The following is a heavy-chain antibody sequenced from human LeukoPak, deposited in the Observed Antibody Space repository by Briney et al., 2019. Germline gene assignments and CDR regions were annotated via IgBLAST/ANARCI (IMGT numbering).Heavy chain of an antibody. D-gene: IGHD2-2*02. Sequence: EASVKVSCKASGGTSSSYAISWVRQAPGQGLEWMGGIIPIFGTANYAQKFQGRVTITADESTSTAYMELSSLRSEDTAVYYCARDLGCSSTSCYISIGDAFDIWGQGTMVTVSS. J-gene: IGHJ3*02. CDR1: GGTSSSYA. CDR2: IIPIFGTA. V-gene: IGHV1-69*13. CDR3: ARDLGCSSTSCYISIGDAFDI.